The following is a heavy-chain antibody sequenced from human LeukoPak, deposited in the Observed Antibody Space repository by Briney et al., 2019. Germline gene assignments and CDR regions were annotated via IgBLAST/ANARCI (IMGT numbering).Heavy chain of an antibody. CDR1: GGSISSYY. J-gene: IGHJ4*02. CDR2: IYYSGST. V-gene: IGHV4-59*01. CDR3: ATSDSSGWPLDY. Sequence: SSETLSLTCAVSGGSISSYYWSWIRQPPGKGLEWIGYIYYSGSTNYNPSLKSRVTISVDTSKNQFSLKLSSVTAADTAVYYCATSDSSGWPLDYWGQGTLVTVSS. D-gene: IGHD6-19*01.